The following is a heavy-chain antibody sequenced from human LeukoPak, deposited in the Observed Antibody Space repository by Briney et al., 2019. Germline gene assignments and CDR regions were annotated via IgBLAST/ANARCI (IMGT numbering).Heavy chain of an antibody. CDR3: AGDTAMIVGGGSDY. CDR1: GGSISSSSYY. V-gene: IGHV4-39*07. D-gene: IGHD3-22*01. J-gene: IGHJ4*02. CDR2: IYYSGST. Sequence: SETLSLTCTVSGGSISSSSYYWGWIRQPPGQGLEWIGSIYYSGSTYYNPALKSRVTISVNTSKNQFSLKLRSGTAADTAVYYCAGDTAMIVGGGSDYWGQGTLVTVSS.